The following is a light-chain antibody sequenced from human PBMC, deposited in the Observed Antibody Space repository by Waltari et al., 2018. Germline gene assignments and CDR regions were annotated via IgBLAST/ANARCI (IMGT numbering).Light chain of an antibody. CDR3: ATWDDSLKGWV. CDR2: SDP. CDR1: SSNIGKNS. V-gene: IGLV1-44*01. Sequence: QSVLTQPPSASGTPGQSVTMSCSGSSSNIGKNSVNWYQQVPGTAPKLLIYSDPQRPSGVPARLFGSKSDTSASLAISGLQSDDEADYYCATWDDSLKGWVFGGGTKLTVL. J-gene: IGLJ3*02.